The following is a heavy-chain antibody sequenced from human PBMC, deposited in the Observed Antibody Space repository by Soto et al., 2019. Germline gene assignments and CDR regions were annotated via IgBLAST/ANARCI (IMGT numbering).Heavy chain of an antibody. CDR2: INPVNGNT. Sequence: QVQLVQSGAEVKKPGASVMLSCKASGYTFTTYTMNWVRQAPGQRLEWMGWINPVNGNTKSSQKFQDRVIITRDTSASTAYMELRSLRSEDTAVYSCAGGIATGQFDPWGHGTLVIVSS. CDR1: GYTFTTYT. V-gene: IGHV1-3*01. J-gene: IGHJ5*02. D-gene: IGHD6-13*01. CDR3: AGGIATGQFDP.